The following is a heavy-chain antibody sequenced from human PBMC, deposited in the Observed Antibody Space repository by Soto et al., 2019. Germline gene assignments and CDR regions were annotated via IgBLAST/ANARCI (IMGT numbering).Heavy chain of an antibody. CDR2: ISAYNGNT. J-gene: IGHJ3*02. V-gene: IGHV1-18*01. Sequence: VASVKVSCKASGYTFTSYGISWVRQAPGQGLEWMGWISAYNGNTNYAQKLRGRVTMTTDTSTSTAYMELRSLRSDDTAVYYCAKRGGDYYYDSSGYYAQDAFDIWGQGTMVTVSS. CDR1: GYTFTSYG. D-gene: IGHD3-22*01. CDR3: AKRGGDYYYDSSGYYAQDAFDI.